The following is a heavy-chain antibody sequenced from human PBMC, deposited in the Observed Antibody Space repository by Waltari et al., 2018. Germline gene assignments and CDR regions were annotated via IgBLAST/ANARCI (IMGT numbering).Heavy chain of an antibody. CDR2: VHRSWRT. D-gene: IGHD2-15*01. Sequence: QPRVTGLEWKVTVHRSWRTNYSPCLASRVTVSLATYNTQFSLKVTAATAADTAVYYCARDRGRGLYLDSWGPGTLVTVSP. CDR3: ARDRGRGLYLDS. V-gene: IGHV4-34*09. J-gene: IGHJ4*02.